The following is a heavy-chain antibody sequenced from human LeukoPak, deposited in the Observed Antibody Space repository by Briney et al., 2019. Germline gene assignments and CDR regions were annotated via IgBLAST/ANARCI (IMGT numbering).Heavy chain of an antibody. V-gene: IGHV4-34*01. Sequence: PSETLSLTCAVYGGSFSGYNWTWIRQSPRKGLEWIGEIDHEGSANYNPSLRSRVTISVDTSENQFSLNLTSVTAADTAVYYCARPSSASKGEAFDIWGQGTMVTVSS. CDR3: ARPSSASKGEAFDI. CDR2: IDHEGSA. D-gene: IGHD6-19*01. CDR1: GGSFSGYN. J-gene: IGHJ3*02.